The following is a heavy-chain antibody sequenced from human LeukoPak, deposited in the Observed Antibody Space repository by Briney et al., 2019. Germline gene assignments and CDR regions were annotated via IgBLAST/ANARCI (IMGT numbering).Heavy chain of an antibody. CDR1: GGSFSGYY. CDR2: INHSGST. Sequence: SETLSLTCAVYGGSFSGYYWSWIRQPPGKGLEWIGEINHSGSTNYNPSLKSRVTISVDTSKNQFSLKLSSVTAADTAVYYCARRLVRFHGFDPWGRGTLVTVSS. CDR3: ARRLVRFHGFDP. D-gene: IGHD6-6*01. V-gene: IGHV4-34*01. J-gene: IGHJ5*02.